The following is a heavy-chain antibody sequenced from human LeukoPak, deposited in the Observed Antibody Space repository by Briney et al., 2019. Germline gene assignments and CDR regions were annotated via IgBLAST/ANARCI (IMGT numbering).Heavy chain of an antibody. CDR2: ISSSGSTI. D-gene: IGHD2-21*02. Sequence: PGGSLRDSCAATGFTFRDYYMTWLRQAPGKEVAGVSYISSSGSTIYYADSVKGRFTISRDNAKNSLYLQMNSLRAEDTAVYYCARRVVTAIRDAFDIWGQGTMVTVSS. J-gene: IGHJ3*02. V-gene: IGHV3-11*01. CDR3: ARRVVTAIRDAFDI. CDR1: GFTFRDYY.